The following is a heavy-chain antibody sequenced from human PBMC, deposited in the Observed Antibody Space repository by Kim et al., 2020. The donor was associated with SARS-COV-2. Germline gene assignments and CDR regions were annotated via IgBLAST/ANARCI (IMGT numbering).Heavy chain of an antibody. CDR3: ARDETGVYDILTGYSLGYYYYGMDV. J-gene: IGHJ6*02. V-gene: IGHV3-21*01. Sequence: GGSLRLSCAASGFTFSSYSMNWVRQAPGKGLEWVSSISSSSSYIYYADSVKGRFTISRDNAKNSLYLQMNSLRAEDTAVYYCARDETGVYDILTGYSLGYYYYGMDVWGQGTTVTVSS. CDR1: GFTFSSYS. CDR2: ISSSSSYI. D-gene: IGHD3-9*01.